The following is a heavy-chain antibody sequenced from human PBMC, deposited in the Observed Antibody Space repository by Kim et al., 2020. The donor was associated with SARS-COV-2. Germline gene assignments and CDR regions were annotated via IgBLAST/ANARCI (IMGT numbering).Heavy chain of an antibody. CDR2: IKEDGSEK. Sequence: GGSLRLSCAASGFTFSGLWMSWVRQAPGKGLEWVATIKEDGSEKYYVDSVKGRFTVSRDNAKTSLFLQMSSLTADDTAVYFCARFGVTATLDYWGQGTQVTVSS. CDR3: ARFGVTATLDY. D-gene: IGHD2-21*02. CDR1: GFTFSGLW. J-gene: IGHJ4*02. V-gene: IGHV3-7*03.